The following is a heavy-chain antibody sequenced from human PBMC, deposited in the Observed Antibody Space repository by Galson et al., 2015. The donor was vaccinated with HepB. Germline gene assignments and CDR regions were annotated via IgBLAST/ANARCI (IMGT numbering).Heavy chain of an antibody. J-gene: IGHJ4*02. CDR2: ISYGGST. V-gene: IGHV4-39*07. CDR3: ARDGTWDTVAVAAAFDY. Sequence: SLTCIVSGGSISSYTYYWGWIRQPPGKGLEWVGSISYGGSTYYNPSLKSRVTISMDRSKNQFSLKLTSMTAADTAVYYCARDGTWDTVAVAAAFDYWGPGTLVTVSS. D-gene: IGHD2-2*01. CDR1: GGSISSYTYY.